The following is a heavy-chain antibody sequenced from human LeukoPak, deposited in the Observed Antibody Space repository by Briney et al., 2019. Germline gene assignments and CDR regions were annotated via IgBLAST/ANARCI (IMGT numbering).Heavy chain of an antibody. V-gene: IGHV3-21*01. D-gene: IGHD6-19*01. Sequence: GGSLRLSCAASGFTFSSYSMNWVRQAPGKGLEWVSSISSSSSYIYYADSVKGRFTISRDNAKNPLYLQMNSLRAEDTAVYYCARTDSAVAEYYFDYWGQGTLVTVSS. J-gene: IGHJ4*02. CDR1: GFTFSSYS. CDR3: ARTDSAVAEYYFDY. CDR2: ISSSSSYI.